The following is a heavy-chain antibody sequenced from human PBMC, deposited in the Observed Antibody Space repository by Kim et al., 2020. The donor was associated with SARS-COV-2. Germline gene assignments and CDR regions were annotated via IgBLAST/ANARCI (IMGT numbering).Heavy chain of an antibody. V-gene: IGHV3-21*01. J-gene: IGHJ4*02. D-gene: IGHD1-26*01. CDR3: ARDRNSPIYYFDY. Sequence: GGSLRLSCAASGFTFSSYSMNWVRQAPGKGLEWVSSISSSSSYIYYADSVKGRFTISRDNAKNSLYLQMNSLRAEDTAVYYCARDRNSPIYYFDYWGQGTLVTVSS. CDR2: ISSSSSYI. CDR1: GFTFSSYS.